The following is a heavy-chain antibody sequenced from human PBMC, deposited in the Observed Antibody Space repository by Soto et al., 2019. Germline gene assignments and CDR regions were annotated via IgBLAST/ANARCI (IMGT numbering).Heavy chain of an antibody. CDR1: GLTFSDHY. J-gene: IGHJ4*02. CDR3: VSLWSVTGSRDY. V-gene: IGHV3-72*01. Sequence: PVGSLRLSCAVSGLTFSDHYMGWVRQAPGKGLDWVGRIRDRVHSYSTEYAASVKGRFTISRDDSRNSLYLQMNSLKMEDTAVFYCVSLWSVTGSRDYWGRGTLVTV. CDR2: IRDRVHSYST. D-gene: IGHD1-20*01.